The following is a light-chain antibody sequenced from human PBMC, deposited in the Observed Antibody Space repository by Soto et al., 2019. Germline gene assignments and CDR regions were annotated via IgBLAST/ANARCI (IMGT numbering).Light chain of an antibody. Sequence: QSVLTQPASVSGSPGQSITISCTGISSDIGGYNYVSWYQQHPGKAPKLMIYDVSNRRSGVSNRCSGSKSGNTASLTISGLQAEDEADYYCYSYTSSSTVLFGGGTKLTVL. CDR3: YSYTSSSTVL. V-gene: IGLV2-14*01. J-gene: IGLJ2*01. CDR2: DVS. CDR1: SSDIGGYNY.